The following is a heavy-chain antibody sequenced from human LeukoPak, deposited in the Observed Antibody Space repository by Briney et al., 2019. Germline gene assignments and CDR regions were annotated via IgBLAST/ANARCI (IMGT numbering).Heavy chain of an antibody. CDR1: GYTFTGYH. J-gene: IGHJ4*02. CDR2: INPNSGGT. Sequence: ASVKVSCKASGYTFTGYHMHWVRQAPGQGLEWMGWINPNSGGTNYAQKFQGRVTMTRDTSISTAYMELSRLRSDDTAVCYCATHPYSTDMYFVYWGQGTLVTVSS. D-gene: IGHD6-13*01. CDR3: ATHPYSTDMYFVY. V-gene: IGHV1-2*02.